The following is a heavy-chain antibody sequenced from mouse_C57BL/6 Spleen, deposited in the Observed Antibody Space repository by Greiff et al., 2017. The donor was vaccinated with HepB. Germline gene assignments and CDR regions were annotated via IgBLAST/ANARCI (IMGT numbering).Heavy chain of an antibody. D-gene: IGHD6-2*01. J-gene: IGHJ4*01. Sequence: EVQGVESGGGLVQSGRSLRLSCATSGFTFSDFYMEWVRQAPGKGLEWIAASRNKANDYTTEYSVSVKGRFIVSRDTSQSILYLQMNALRAEDTAIYYCARDAFGLMDYWGQGTSVTVSS. CDR1: GFTFSDFY. V-gene: IGHV7-1*01. CDR2: SRNKANDYTT. CDR3: ARDAFGLMDY.